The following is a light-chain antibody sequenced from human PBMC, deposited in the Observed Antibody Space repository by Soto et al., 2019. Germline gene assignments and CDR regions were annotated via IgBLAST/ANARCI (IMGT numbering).Light chain of an antibody. CDR3: QQYGSSLIT. CDR1: QSVNSN. V-gene: IGKV3-20*01. J-gene: IGKJ5*01. CDR2: GAS. Sequence: EIVLTQSPATLSVSPGERATLSCRASQSVNSNLAWYQQKPGQAPRLLIYGASTRATGIPDRFSGSGSGTDFTLTISRLEPEDFAVYYCQQYGSSLITFGQGTRLEIK.